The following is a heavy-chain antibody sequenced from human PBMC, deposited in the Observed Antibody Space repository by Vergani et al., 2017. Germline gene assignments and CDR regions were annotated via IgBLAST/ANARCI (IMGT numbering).Heavy chain of an antibody. CDR1: GGTFSSYA. Sequence: QVQLVQSGAEVKKPGSSVKVSCKASGGTFSSYAISWVRQAPGQGLEWMGRIIPIFGTANYAQKFQGRVTITADESTSTAYMELSSLKSEDTAVYYCARDRNGYYGSGAYYYGMDVWGQGTTVTVSS. CDR3: ARDRNGYYGSGAYYYGMDV. V-gene: IGHV1-69*13. J-gene: IGHJ6*02. D-gene: IGHD3-10*01. CDR2: IIPIFGTA.